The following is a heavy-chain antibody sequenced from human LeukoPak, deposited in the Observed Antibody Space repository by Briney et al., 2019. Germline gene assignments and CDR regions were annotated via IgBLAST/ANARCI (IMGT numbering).Heavy chain of an antibody. J-gene: IGHJ3*02. CDR3: ALCSEAAFDI. D-gene: IGHD2-15*01. Sequence: PSETLSLTCAVYGGSFSGYYWSWIRQPPGKGLEWIGEINHSGSTNYNPSLKSRVTISVDTSKNQFSLKLSSVTAPDTAVYYCALCSEAAFDIWGQGTMVTVSS. V-gene: IGHV4-34*01. CDR1: GGSFSGYY. CDR2: INHSGST.